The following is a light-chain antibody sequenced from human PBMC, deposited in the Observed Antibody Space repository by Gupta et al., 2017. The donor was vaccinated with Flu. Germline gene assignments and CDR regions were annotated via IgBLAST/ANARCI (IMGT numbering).Light chain of an antibody. CDR2: AAS. V-gene: IGKV1-16*02. Sequence: DIQMTQSPSSLSASVGDRVTITCRASQGIINNLAWFQQKPGKGPKSLIYAASSLQRGVPSKFSGSGSVSGTDFTLTISSLQPEDSATYFCQQDNSYPNTFGQGTRLEIK. CDR3: QQDNSYPNT. CDR1: QGIINN. J-gene: IGKJ5*01.